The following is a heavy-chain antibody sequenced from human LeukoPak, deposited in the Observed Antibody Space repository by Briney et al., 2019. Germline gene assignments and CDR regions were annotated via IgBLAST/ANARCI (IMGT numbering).Heavy chain of an antibody. CDR2: ISYDGSNK. Sequence: GGSLRLSCAASGITFSSYAMHWVRQAPGKGLEWVAVISYDGSNKYYADSVKGRFTISRDNSKNTLYLQMNSLRAEDTAVYYCARGGIVVVPAANPYFDYWGQGTLVTVSS. D-gene: IGHD2-2*01. CDR1: GITFSSYA. J-gene: IGHJ4*02. V-gene: IGHV3-30-3*01. CDR3: ARGGIVVVPAANPYFDY.